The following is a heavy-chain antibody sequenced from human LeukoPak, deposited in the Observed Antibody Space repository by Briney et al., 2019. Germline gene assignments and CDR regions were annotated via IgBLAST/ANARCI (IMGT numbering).Heavy chain of an antibody. CDR1: GGSFSGYY. Sequence: PSETLSLTCAVYGGSFSGYYWSWIRQPPGKGLEWIGEINHSGSTNYNPSLKSRVTISVDTSKNQFSLKLSPVTAADTAVYYCAREKTDLSSGDDYWGQGTLVTVSS. J-gene: IGHJ4*02. CDR2: INHSGST. CDR3: AREKTDLSSGDDY. V-gene: IGHV4-34*01. D-gene: IGHD6-19*01.